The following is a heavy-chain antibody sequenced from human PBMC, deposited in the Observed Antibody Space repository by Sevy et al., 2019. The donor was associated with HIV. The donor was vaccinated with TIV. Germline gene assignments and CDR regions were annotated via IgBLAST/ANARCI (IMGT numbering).Heavy chain of an antibody. J-gene: IGHJ6*02. V-gene: IGHV1-8*01. CDR1: GYTFTSYD. CDR2: MSAKSGNT. D-gene: IGHD2-8*02. CDR3: ARWWGMRYYYYYALDV. Sequence: ASVKVSCKTSGYTFTSYDIHWVRHATGQGLEWMGWMSAKSGNTGYAQKFQGRVTMTRDTSISTAYMELSSLRSEDTAVYYCARWWGMRYYYYYALDVWGQGTTVTVSS.